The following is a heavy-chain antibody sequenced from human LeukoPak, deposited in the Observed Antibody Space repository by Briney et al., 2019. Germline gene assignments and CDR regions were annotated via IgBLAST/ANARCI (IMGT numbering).Heavy chain of an antibody. D-gene: IGHD3-3*01. J-gene: IGHJ4*02. CDR3: ARDRSGLRLRFLEWAFEY. CDR2: IYDVSDK. V-gene: IGHV3-30*03. CDR1: GFIFSKTG. Sequence: QSGGSLRLSCAASGFIFSKTGVHWVRQAPGKGLEWVAEIYDVSDKYYAASLKGRFTISRDNSKNTLYLQINSLRFEDTAVYYCARDRSGLRLRFLEWAFEYWGQGTHVTVSS.